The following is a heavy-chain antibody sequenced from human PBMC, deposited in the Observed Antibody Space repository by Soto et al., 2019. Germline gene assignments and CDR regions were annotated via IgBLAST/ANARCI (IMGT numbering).Heavy chain of an antibody. CDR2: IIPIFGSA. Sequence: QVQLVQSGAEVKKPGSSVKVSCKASGGTFSNYAITWVRQAPGQGLEWLGRIIPIFGSANYAQKFQGRVTITADESTTTAYMEQSILRSDDTADYYCAKDGVKDGSFGNWFEPCGQGTLVTVSS. CDR1: GGTFSNYA. J-gene: IGHJ5*02. CDR3: AKDGVKDGSFGNWFEP. D-gene: IGHD3-3*01. V-gene: IGHV1-69*15.